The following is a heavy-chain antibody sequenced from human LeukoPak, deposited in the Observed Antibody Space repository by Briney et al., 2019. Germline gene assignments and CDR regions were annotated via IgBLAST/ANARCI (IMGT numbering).Heavy chain of an antibody. V-gene: IGHV4-34*01. CDR3: ARGRRSRGYSYGYYYYMDV. Sequence: PSETLSLTCAVYGGSFSGYYWSWIRQPPGKGLEWIGEINHSGSTNYNPSLKSRVTISVDTSKNQFSLKLSSVTAADTAVYYCARGRRSRGYSYGYYYYMDVWGKGTTVTVPS. CDR1: GGSFSGYY. D-gene: IGHD5-18*01. J-gene: IGHJ6*03. CDR2: INHSGST.